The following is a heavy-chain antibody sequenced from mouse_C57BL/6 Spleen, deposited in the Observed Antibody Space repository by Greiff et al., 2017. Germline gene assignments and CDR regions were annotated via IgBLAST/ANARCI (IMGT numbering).Heavy chain of an antibody. CDR3: ARENYWPYFDY. Sequence: QVQLQQPGAELVKPGASVKLSCKASGYTFTSYWMHWVKQRPGQGLEWIGMIHPNSGSTNYNEKFKSKATLTVDKSSSTAYMQLSSLTSEDSAVYYCARENYWPYFDYWGQGTTLTVSS. CDR1: GYTFTSYW. D-gene: IGHD1-1*01. V-gene: IGHV1-64*01. J-gene: IGHJ2*01. CDR2: IHPNSGST.